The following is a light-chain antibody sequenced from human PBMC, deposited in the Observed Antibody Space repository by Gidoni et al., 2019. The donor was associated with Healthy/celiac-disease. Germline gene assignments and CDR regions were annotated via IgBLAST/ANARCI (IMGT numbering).Light chain of an antibody. CDR1: PSVSSSY. J-gene: IGKJ1*01. V-gene: IGKV3-20*01. Sequence: EIVLTQSPGTLSLSPGERATLSCRASPSVSSSYLAWYQQKPGQAPRLLIYGASSMATVIPDRFSGSGSGTDFTLTISRLEPEDFAVYYCQQYCSSPRTFGQGTKVEIK. CDR2: GAS. CDR3: QQYCSSPRT.